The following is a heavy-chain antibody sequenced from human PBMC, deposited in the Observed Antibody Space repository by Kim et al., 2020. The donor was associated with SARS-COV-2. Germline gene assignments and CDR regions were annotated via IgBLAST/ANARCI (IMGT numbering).Heavy chain of an antibody. V-gene: IGHV4-4*02. CDR2: IYHSGST. CDR3: ARGSIAVAEYYYYGMDV. J-gene: IGHJ6*02. CDR1: GGSISSSNW. Sequence: SETLSLTCAVSGGSISSSNWWSWVRQPPGKGLEWIGEIYHSGSTNYNPSLKSRVTISVDKSKNQFSLKLSSVTAADTAVYYCARGSIAVAEYYYYGMDVWGQGTTVTVSS. D-gene: IGHD6-19*01.